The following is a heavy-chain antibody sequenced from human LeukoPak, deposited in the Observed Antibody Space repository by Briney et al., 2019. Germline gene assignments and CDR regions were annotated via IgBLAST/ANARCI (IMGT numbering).Heavy chain of an antibody. CDR1: GGSISSSTNY. CDR2: IYYSGST. D-gene: IGHD6-19*01. Sequence: PSETLSLTCAVSGGSISSSTNYWGCTRHPPGKGLEWIGSIYYSGSTYYNPSLKSRVTISVDTSKNQFSLKLSSVTAADTAVYYCARQNSLIAVAGYFDYWGQGTLVAVSS. V-gene: IGHV4-39*01. CDR3: ARQNSLIAVAGYFDY. J-gene: IGHJ4*02.